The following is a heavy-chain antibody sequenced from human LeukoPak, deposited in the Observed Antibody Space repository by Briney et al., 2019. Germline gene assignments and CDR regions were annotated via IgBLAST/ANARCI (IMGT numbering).Heavy chain of an antibody. CDR3: ARAGQLVRDWFDP. D-gene: IGHD6-13*01. CDR2: IYYSGST. J-gene: IGHJ5*02. Sequence: PSETLSLTCTVSGGSISSYYWSWIRQPPGKGLEWIGYIYYSGSTNYNPSLKSRVTISVDTSKNQFSLKLSSVTAADTAVYYCARAGQLVRDWFDPWGQGTLVTVSS. CDR1: GGSISSYY. V-gene: IGHV4-59*01.